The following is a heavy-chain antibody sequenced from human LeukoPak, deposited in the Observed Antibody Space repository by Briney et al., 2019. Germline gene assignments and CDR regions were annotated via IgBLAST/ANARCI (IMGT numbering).Heavy chain of an antibody. V-gene: IGHV4-59*08. Sequence: SGTLSLSCTVSGDSIRSYHWTWIRQPPGGGLEWMGYIYYSGSTNYNPSLKSRDSISLDTSNNHFSLRLSSLTAADTAIYYCATYTQHCSGGTCYSIDYWGQGTLVTVSS. D-gene: IGHD2-15*01. CDR1: GDSIRSYH. CDR2: IYYSGST. CDR3: ATYTQHCSGGTCYSIDY. J-gene: IGHJ4*02.